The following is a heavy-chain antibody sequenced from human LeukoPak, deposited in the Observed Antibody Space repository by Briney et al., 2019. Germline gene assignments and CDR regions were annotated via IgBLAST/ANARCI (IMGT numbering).Heavy chain of an antibody. V-gene: IGHV4-59*08. Sequence: SETLSLTCTVSGGSISTYYWSWIRQPPGKGLECIGFIYYTGSTNYNPSLKSRVTISVDTSKNQFSLKLSSVTAADTAVYYCASRSYYYDSSGYLGGFRAFDIWGQGTMVTVSS. D-gene: IGHD3-22*01. CDR3: ASRSYYYDSSGYLGGFRAFDI. CDR2: IYYTGST. CDR1: GGSISTYY. J-gene: IGHJ3*02.